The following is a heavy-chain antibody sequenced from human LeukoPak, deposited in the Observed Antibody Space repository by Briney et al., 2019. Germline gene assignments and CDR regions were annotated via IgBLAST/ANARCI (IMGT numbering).Heavy chain of an antibody. CDR3: ARDGGGSYLPDY. J-gene: IGHJ4*02. CDR2: TTYDASDK. Sequence: GGSLRLHCPASGFTLRNYAMHWVRQAPGKGLEGVAVTTYDASDKDYEDSVKRRFTISRDNSKNTLYLQMNSLRPEDPAVYCCARDGGGSYLPDYWGQGILVTVS. D-gene: IGHD3-16*02. CDR1: GFTLRNYA. V-gene: IGHV3-30*04.